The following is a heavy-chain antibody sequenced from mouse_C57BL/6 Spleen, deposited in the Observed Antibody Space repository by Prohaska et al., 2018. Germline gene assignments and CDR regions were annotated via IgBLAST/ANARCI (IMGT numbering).Heavy chain of an antibody. J-gene: IGHJ2*01. Sequence: VKQRPGRVLERIGRIDSNSGGTKYNEKFKSKATLTVDKPSSTAYMQLSSLTSEDSAVYYGARRYYGSSYEAFFDYWGQGTTLTVSS. D-gene: IGHD1-1*01. V-gene: IGHV1-72*01. CDR2: IDSNSGGT. CDR3: ARRYYGSSYEAFFDY.